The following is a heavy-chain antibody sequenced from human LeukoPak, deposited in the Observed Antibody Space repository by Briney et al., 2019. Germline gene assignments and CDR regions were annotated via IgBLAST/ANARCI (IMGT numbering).Heavy chain of an antibody. J-gene: IGHJ1*01. CDR2: IYTSGST. Sequence: SETLSLTCTVSGGSISSYYWNWIRQPAGKGLEWVGRIYTSGSTNYNPSLKSRVSMSVDTSKNQFSLKLSSVTAADTAVYYCARARWRCSSTSCYPEYFQHWGQGTLVTVSS. CDR1: GGSISSYY. CDR3: ARARWRCSSTSCYPEYFQH. D-gene: IGHD2-2*01. V-gene: IGHV4-4*07.